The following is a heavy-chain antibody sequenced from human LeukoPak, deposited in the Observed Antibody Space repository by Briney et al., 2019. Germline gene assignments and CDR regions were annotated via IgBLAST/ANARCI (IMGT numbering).Heavy chain of an antibody. V-gene: IGHV3-64*01. CDR2: ISSNGGST. CDR3: ARVDKYYSYGP. CDR1: GFTFSSSV. D-gene: IGHD3-10*01. J-gene: IGHJ5*02. Sequence: SGGSLRLSCAASGFTFSSSVMHWVRQAPGKGLEYVSAISSNGGSTYYANSVKGRFTISRDNSKNTLYLQMGSLTAEDMAVYYCARVDKYYSYGPWGQGTLVTVSS.